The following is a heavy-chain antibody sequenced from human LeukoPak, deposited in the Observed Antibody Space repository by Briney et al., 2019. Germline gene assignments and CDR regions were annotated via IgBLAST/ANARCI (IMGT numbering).Heavy chain of an antibody. J-gene: IGHJ4*02. CDR3: ATAPTMMGYYFDY. CDR1: GYTFTTYY. D-gene: IGHD3-22*01. V-gene: IGHV1-46*01. CDR2: INPSDGSI. Sequence: ASVKVSCKASGYTFTTYYMHWVRQAPGQGLECMGIINPSDGSISYAQKFQGRVTVTRDTSTSTVYMELRSLRSEDTAVYYCATAPTMMGYYFDYWGQGTLVTVSS.